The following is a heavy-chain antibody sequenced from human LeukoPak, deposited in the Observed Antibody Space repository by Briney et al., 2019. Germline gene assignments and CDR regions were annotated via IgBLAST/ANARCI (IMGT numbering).Heavy chain of an antibody. D-gene: IGHD6-19*01. CDR3: ARIKRQYNWFDP. CDR1: GGTLSSYA. Sequence: LGASVKVSCKASGGTLSSYAISWVRQAPGQGLEWMGWINPNSGGTNYAQKFQGRVTMTRDTSISTAYMELSRLRSDDTAVYYCARIKRQYNWFDPWGQGTLVTVSS. V-gene: IGHV1-2*02. CDR2: INPNSGGT. J-gene: IGHJ5*02.